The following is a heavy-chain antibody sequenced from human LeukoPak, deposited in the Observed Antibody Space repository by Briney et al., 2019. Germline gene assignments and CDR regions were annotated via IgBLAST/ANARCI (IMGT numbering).Heavy chain of an antibody. V-gene: IGHV3-30*18. CDR2: ISHDGSNK. Sequence: PGGSLRLSCAASGFTFSSYGMHWVRQAPGKGLEWVAVISHDGSNKYYADSVKGRFTISRDNSKNTLYLQMNSLRAEDTAVYYCAKELRGYSYGLRNDWFDPWGQGTLVTVSS. D-gene: IGHD5-18*01. J-gene: IGHJ5*02. CDR3: AKELRGYSYGLRNDWFDP. CDR1: GFTFSSYG.